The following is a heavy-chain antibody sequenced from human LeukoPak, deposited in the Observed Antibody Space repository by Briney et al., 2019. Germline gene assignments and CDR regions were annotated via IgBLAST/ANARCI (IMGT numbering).Heavy chain of an antibody. J-gene: IGHJ6*02. CDR1: GFTFSSYA. Sequence: GGSLRLSCAASGFTFSSYAMSWVRQAPGKGLEWVSTISGSADSAFYADSVKGRFTISRDNSENTLYLQMNNLRAEDTAVYYCAKDYGAYDSRYYYGVDVWGQGTTVTVSS. V-gene: IGHV3-23*01. CDR2: ISGSADSA. CDR3: AKDYGAYDSRYYYGVDV. D-gene: IGHD4-17*01.